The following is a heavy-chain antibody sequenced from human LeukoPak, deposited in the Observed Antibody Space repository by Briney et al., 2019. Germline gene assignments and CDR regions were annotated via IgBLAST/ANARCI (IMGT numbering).Heavy chain of an antibody. V-gene: IGHV3-21*01. CDR1: GFTFSSYT. D-gene: IGHD2-15*01. Sequence: NPGGSLRLSCAASGFTFSSYTMNWVRQAPGKGLEWVSSISSSSSYIYYADSVKGRFTISRDNAKNSLYLQMDSLRAEDTAVYYCARDLVAAFDIWGQGTMVIVSS. J-gene: IGHJ3*02. CDR2: ISSSSSYI. CDR3: ARDLVAAFDI.